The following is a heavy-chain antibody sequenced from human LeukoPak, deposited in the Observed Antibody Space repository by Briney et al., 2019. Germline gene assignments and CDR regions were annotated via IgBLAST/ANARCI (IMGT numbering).Heavy chain of an antibody. J-gene: IGHJ4*02. CDR2: ISSSGSTK. D-gene: IGHD1-26*01. CDR1: GFTFSSYE. Sequence: GSLRLSCAASGFTFSSYEMNWVRQAPGKGLEWVSYISSSGSTKYYADSVKGRFTISRDNAKNSLYLQMNSLRAEDTALYYCARLWTSIVGATYFDYWGQGTLVTVSS. CDR3: ARLWTSIVGATYFDY. V-gene: IGHV3-48*03.